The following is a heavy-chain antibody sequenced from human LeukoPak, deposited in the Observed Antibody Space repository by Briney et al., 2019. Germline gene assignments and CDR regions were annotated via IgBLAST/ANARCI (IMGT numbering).Heavy chain of an antibody. CDR2: ISSDGSIT. V-gene: IGHV3-74*01. CDR1: GFTFSTYW. J-gene: IGHJ4*02. D-gene: IGHD6-13*01. Sequence: GGSLRLSCAASGFTFSTYWMHWVRQAPGKGLVWVSRISSDGSITGYADSVKGRFTISRDNAKNTLYLQMNSLRAEDTAVYYCANPTYSSSRAVDYWGQGTLVTVSS. CDR3: ANPTYSSSRAVDY.